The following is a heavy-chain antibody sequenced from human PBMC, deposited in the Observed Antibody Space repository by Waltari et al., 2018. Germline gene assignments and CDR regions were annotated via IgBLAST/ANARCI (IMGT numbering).Heavy chain of an antibody. CDR3: ARAFQYGGTSHFDD. J-gene: IGHJ4*02. CDR1: GFTFGAYY. D-gene: IGHD1-26*01. V-gene: IGHV3-72*01. Sequence: EVQLAESGGGLVQPGGSLRLSCAVSGFTFGAYYMDGVRQAPGKGLEWVARSRNKANSYTTEYAASVKGRFTISRDDSKNSLNLQMNSLETDDTAVYFCARAFQYGGTSHFDDWGQGTLVTVSS. CDR2: SRNKANSYTT.